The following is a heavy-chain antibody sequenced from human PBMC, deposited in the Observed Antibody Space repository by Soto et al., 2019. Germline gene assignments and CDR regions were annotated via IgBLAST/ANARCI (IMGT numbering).Heavy chain of an antibody. CDR3: AKENVVYCSGGSCYYYFDY. Sequence: GGSLSLSCAASGFTFSSYAMSWVRQAPGKGLEWVSAISGSGGSTYYADSVKGRFTISRDNSKNTLYLQMNSLRAEDTAVYYCAKENVVYCSGGSCYYYFDYWGQGTLVTVSS. V-gene: IGHV3-23*01. D-gene: IGHD2-15*01. CDR1: GFTFSSYA. J-gene: IGHJ4*02. CDR2: ISGSGGST.